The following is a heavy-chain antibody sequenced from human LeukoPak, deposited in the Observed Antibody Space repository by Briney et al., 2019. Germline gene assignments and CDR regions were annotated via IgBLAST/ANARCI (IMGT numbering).Heavy chain of an antibody. CDR3: ARVDGGNSGPDY. Sequence: ASVKVSCKASGYSFTSYYIHWVRQAPGQGLEWMGWINPDSGATNYAQRFQGRVTMTRDTSINTAYMELSSLISDDTAVYYRARVDGGNSGPDYWGQGTLVTVSS. V-gene: IGHV1-2*02. CDR1: GYSFTSYY. D-gene: IGHD4-23*01. J-gene: IGHJ4*02. CDR2: INPDSGAT.